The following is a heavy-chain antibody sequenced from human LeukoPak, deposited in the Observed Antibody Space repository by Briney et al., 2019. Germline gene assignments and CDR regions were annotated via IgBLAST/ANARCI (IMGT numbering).Heavy chain of an antibody. CDR1: GGSISSYY. V-gene: IGHV4-59*12. D-gene: IGHD6-19*01. J-gene: IGHJ3*02. CDR2: IYYSGST. CDR3: ARGGYSSGWYLYDAFDI. Sequence: SETLSLTCTVSGGSISSYYWSWIRQPPGKGLEWIGYIYYSGSTNYNPSLKSRVTISVDTSKNQFSLKLSSVTAADTAVYYCARGGYSSGWYLYDAFDIWGQGTMVTVSS.